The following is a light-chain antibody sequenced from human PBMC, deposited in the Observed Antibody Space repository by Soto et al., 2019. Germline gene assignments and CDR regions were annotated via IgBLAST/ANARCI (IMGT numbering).Light chain of an antibody. V-gene: IGLV2-23*03. Sequence: QSALTQPASVSGSPGQSITLSCTGTSSDVGSYNLVSWYQQHPGKAPKLMIYEGSKRPLGVSNRFSGSKSGNTASLTISGLRAEDEADYYCCSFAGSNTFVFGSGTKLTLL. CDR3: CSFAGSNTFV. CDR1: SSDVGSYNL. CDR2: EGS. J-gene: IGLJ1*01.